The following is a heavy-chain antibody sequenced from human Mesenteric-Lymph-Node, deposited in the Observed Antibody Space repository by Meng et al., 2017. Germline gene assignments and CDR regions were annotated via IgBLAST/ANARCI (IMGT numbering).Heavy chain of an antibody. CDR3: ARDNSDADAFDL. J-gene: IGHJ3*01. V-gene: IGHV3-33*01. CDR1: GFTFGDYA. Sequence: GESLKISCTASGFTFGDYAMSWFRQAPGKGLEWVAVIWYDGSNKFYADSVKGRFTISRDNSKNTLYLQMNSLRVEDTAVYYCARDNSDADAFDLWGQGTMVTVSS. CDR2: IWYDGSNK. D-gene: IGHD2/OR15-2a*01.